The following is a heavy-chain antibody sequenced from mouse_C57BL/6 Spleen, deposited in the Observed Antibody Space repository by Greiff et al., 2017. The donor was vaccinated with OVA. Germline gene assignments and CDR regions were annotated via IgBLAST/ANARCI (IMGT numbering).Heavy chain of an antibody. CDR3: ARWGDNYYGSSYKYFDV. D-gene: IGHD1-1*01. J-gene: IGHJ1*03. Sequence: VQLQQSGAELARPGASVKLSCKASGYTFTSYGISWVKQRTGQGLEWIGEIYPRSGNTYYNEKFKGKATLTADKSSSTAYMELRSLTSEDSAVYFCARWGDNYYGSSYKYFDVWGTGTTVTVSS. CDR2: IYPRSGNT. CDR1: GYTFTSYG. V-gene: IGHV1-81*01.